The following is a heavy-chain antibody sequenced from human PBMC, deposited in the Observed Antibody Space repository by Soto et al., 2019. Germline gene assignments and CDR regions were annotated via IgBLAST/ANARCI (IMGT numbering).Heavy chain of an antibody. Sequence: GKSLKISCKGSGYSFTSYWISWVRQMPGKGLEWMGRIDPSDSYTNYSPSFQGHVTISADKSISTAYLQWSSLKASDTAMYYCARLGSGSYYNVAPIDYWGQGTLVTVSS. CDR2: IDPSDSYT. V-gene: IGHV5-10-1*01. D-gene: IGHD3-10*02. CDR1: GYSFTSYW. J-gene: IGHJ4*02. CDR3: ARLGSGSYYNVAPIDY.